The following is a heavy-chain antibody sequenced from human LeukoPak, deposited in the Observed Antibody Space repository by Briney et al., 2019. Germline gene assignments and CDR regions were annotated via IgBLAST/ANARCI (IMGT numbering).Heavy chain of an antibody. CDR3: AREGVSMIRGIIFNYYGMDV. D-gene: IGHD3-10*01. CDR1: GDSVSSNNAA. J-gene: IGHJ6*02. CDR2: TYYKSKWYD. V-gene: IGHV6-1*01. Sequence: SQTLSLTCVISGDSVSSNNAAWNWIRQSPSRGLEWLGSTYYKSKWYDDYAVSVKSRITIKPDTSRNQFSLQLKSVTPEDTAVYYCAREGVSMIRGIIFNYYGMDVWGQGTAVSVSS.